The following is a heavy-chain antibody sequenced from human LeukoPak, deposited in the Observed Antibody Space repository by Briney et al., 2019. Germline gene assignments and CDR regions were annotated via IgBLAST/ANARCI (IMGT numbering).Heavy chain of an antibody. CDR2: ISSSSSYI. J-gene: IGHJ3*02. D-gene: IGHD1-26*01. Sequence: GGSLRLSCVASGFTLSNAWMNWVHQAPGKGLEWVSSISSSSSYIYYADSVKGRFTISRDNAKNSLYLQMNSLRAEDTAVYYCAEATFDAFDIWGQGTMVTVSS. CDR1: GFTLSNAW. CDR3: AEATFDAFDI. V-gene: IGHV3-21*01.